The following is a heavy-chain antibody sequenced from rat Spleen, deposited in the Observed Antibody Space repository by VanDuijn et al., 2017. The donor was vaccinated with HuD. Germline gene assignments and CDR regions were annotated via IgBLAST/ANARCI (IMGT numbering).Heavy chain of an antibody. Sequence: EVQLVESGGGLVQPGRSLKLSCAASGFTFSNYDMAWVRQAPTKGLEGVASISTGGGNTYYRDSVKGRFTISRDNAKSTLYLQMDSLRSEDTATYYCARHYGGYSEYVMDTWGQGASVTVSS. CDR1: GFTFSNYD. V-gene: IGHV5S23*01. D-gene: IGHD1-11*01. CDR2: ISTGGGNT. CDR3: ARHYGGYSEYVMDT. J-gene: IGHJ4*01.